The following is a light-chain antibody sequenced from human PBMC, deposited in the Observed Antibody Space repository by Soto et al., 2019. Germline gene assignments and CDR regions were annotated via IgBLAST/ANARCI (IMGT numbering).Light chain of an antibody. CDR2: DVN. CDR3: SSYTNTNTLV. J-gene: IGLJ2*01. Sequence: QSALIQPASVSGSPGQSITISCTGTTSDVGGYNHVSWFQQHPGKVPKLMIYDVNNRPSGVSNRFSGSKSGNTASLTISGIQAEDEADYYCSSYTNTNTLVFGGGTKLTVL. CDR1: TSDVGGYNH. V-gene: IGLV2-14*01.